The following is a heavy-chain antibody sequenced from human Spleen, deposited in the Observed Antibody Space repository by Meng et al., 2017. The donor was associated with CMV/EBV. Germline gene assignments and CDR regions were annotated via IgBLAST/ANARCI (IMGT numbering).Heavy chain of an antibody. CDR3: ARDELNEPQVFDI. D-gene: IGHD3-10*01. J-gene: IGHJ3*02. Sequence: SETLSLTCTVSGGSISSYYWSWIRQPPGKGLEWIGYIYYSGSTNYNPSLKSRVTISVDTSKNQFSLKLSSVTAADTAVYYCARDELNEPQVFDIWGQGTMVTVSS. CDR1: GGSISSYY. CDR2: IYYSGST. V-gene: IGHV4-59*01.